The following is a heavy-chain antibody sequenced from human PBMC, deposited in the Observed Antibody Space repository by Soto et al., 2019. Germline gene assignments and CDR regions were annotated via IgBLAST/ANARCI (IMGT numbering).Heavy chain of an antibody. V-gene: IGHV3-74*01. D-gene: IGHD5-18*01. CDR1: GFTFSSYW. Sequence: PGGSLRLSCEASGFTFSSYWMHWVRQAPGKGLVWVSRIVGDGSATSYADSVKGRFTISRDNAKNTVYLQMTSLRAEDTAVYYCARGARIDLWDYGMDVWGQGTTVTVSS. CDR2: IVGDGSAT. J-gene: IGHJ6*02. CDR3: ARGARIDLWDYGMDV.